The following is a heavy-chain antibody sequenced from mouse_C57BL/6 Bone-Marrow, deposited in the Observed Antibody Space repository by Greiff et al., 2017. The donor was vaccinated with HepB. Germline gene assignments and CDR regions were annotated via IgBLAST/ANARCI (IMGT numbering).Heavy chain of an antibody. CDR1: GFTFTDYY. D-gene: IGHD6-5*01. V-gene: IGHV7-3*01. CDR3: ARYKSPMPMDY. CDR2: IRNKANGYTT. Sequence: EVNVVESGGGLVQPGGSLSLSCAASGFTFTDYYMSWVRQPPGKALEWLGFIRNKANGYTTEYSASVKGRFTISRDNSQSILYLQMNALRAEDSATYYCARYKSPMPMDYWGQGTSVTVSS. J-gene: IGHJ4*01.